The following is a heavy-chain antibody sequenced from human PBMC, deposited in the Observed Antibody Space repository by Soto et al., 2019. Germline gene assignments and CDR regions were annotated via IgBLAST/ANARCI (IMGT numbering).Heavy chain of an antibody. CDR2: IYSGGAI. CDR1: GFTVSSNY. D-gene: IGHD1-26*01. J-gene: IGHJ3*02. V-gene: IGHV3-66*01. CDR3: ASGTYYHAFDI. Sequence: EVQLVESGGGLVQPGGSLRLSCAASGFTVSSNYMSWVRQAPGKGLEWVSIIYSGGAIYNADSVKGRFTISRDNSKNTLYLQMNSLRAADTAVYYCASGTYYHAFDIWGQGTMVTVST.